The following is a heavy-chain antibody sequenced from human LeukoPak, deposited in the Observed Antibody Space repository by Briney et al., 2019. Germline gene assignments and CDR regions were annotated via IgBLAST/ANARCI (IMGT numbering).Heavy chain of an antibody. CDR2: MSSSGSTI. D-gene: IGHD5-12*01. Sequence: PGGSLRLSCAASGFTFSDFYMSWIRQAPGKGLEWVSYMSSSGSTIYYADSVKGRFTISRDNAKNSLYLQMNSLRAEDTAVYYCATDRPHSGYDFDYWGQGTLVTVSS. CDR3: ATDRPHSGYDFDY. J-gene: IGHJ4*02. CDR1: GFTFSDFY. V-gene: IGHV3-11*04.